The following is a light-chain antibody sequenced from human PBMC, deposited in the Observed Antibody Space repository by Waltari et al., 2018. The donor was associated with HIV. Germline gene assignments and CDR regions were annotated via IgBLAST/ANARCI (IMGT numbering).Light chain of an antibody. V-gene: IGLV3-25*03. CDR1: ALPKQY. CDR2: NDS. Sequence: SYELTQPPSVSVSPGQTARITCSGDALPKQYAYWYQQKPGQAPVLVIYNDSERPSGIPERFSGSSSGTTVTLTISGVQAEDEADYYCQSADSSGTPVFGGGTKLTVL. J-gene: IGLJ2*01. CDR3: QSADSSGTPV.